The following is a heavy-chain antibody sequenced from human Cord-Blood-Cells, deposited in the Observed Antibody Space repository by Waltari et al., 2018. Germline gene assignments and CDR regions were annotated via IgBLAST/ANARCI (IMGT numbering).Heavy chain of an antibody. CDR3: AKDQTGTLDY. CDR2: ISYDGSNK. J-gene: IGHJ4*02. CDR1: GFTFSSHG. Sequence: QVQLVESGGGVVQPGRSLRLSCAASGFTFSSHGMHWVRQAPGKGLEWVAVISYDGSNKYYADSVKGRFTISRDNSKNTLYLQMNSLRAEDTAVYYCAKDQTGTLDYWGQGTLVTVSS. V-gene: IGHV3-30*18. D-gene: IGHD1-1*01.